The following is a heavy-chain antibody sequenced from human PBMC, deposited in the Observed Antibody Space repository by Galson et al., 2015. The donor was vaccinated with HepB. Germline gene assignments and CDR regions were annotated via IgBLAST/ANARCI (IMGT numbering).Heavy chain of an antibody. V-gene: IGHV6-1*01. CDR1: GDSVSSINTA. Sequence: CAISGDSVSSINTAWNWIRQSPSRGLEWLGRTYYRSKFYNDYAPSVKSRTSINPDTSKNQLSLQLNSVTPEDTAVYYCARAGEDGYNWGVDWYFDLWGRGTLVTVSS. CDR3: ARAGEDGYNWGVDWYFDL. D-gene: IGHD5-24*01. CDR2: TYYRSKFYN. J-gene: IGHJ2*01.